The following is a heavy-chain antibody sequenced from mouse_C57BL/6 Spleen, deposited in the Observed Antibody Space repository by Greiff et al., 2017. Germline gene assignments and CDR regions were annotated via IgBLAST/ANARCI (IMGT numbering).Heavy chain of an antibody. J-gene: IGHJ2*01. CDR3: TREGN. Sequence: QVQLQQPGAELVRPGASVTLSCKASGYTFTDYEMHWVKQTPVHGLEWIGAIDPETGGTAYNQKFKGKAILTTDKSSSTAYMELRSLTSDDSAVFYCTREGNWGQGTTLTVSS. CDR1: GYTFTDYE. V-gene: IGHV1-15*01. CDR2: IDPETGGT.